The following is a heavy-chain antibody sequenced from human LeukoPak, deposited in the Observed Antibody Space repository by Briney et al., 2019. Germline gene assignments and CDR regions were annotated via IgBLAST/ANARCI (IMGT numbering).Heavy chain of an antibody. CDR1: GGSISSHY. V-gene: IGHV4-59*11. J-gene: IGHJ6*03. CDR3: ARVTATYYYYYMDV. CDR2: IYYSGST. Sequence: SETLSLTCTVSGGSISSHYWSWIRQPPGKGLEWIGYIYYSGSTNYNPSLKSRVTISVDTSKNQFSLKLSSVTAADTAVYYCARVTATYYYYYMDVWGKGTTVTVSS.